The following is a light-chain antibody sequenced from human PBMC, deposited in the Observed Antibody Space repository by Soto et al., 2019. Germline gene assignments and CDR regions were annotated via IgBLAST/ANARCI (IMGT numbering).Light chain of an antibody. Sequence: DIQMTQSPSSLPASVGDRVTITCRASQSISSYLNGYQQEPGKAPKLLINAASSLRSGVPSRSSSGGSGTKFSLTISSLLPHEVAAHYYRHNHNTRPRTFGEGTNVDIK. CDR3: RHNHNTRPRT. CDR1: QSISSY. J-gene: IGKJ4*01. CDR2: AAS. V-gene: IGKV1-39*01.